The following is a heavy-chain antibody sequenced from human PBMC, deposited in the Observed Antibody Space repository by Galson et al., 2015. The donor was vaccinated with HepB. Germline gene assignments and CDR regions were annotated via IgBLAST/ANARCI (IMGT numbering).Heavy chain of an antibody. J-gene: IGHJ3*02. CDR1: GFSFGTSV. CDR2: ISTDGGSQ. V-gene: IGHV3-30*13. Sequence: SLRLSCAASGFSFGTSVMHWVRQTPDKGLAWVAFISTDGGSQMYDESVKGRFNVSRDNSKNRLYLQMNSLTTDDTAIYYCAKESDAFEIWGPGTVVTVFS. CDR3: AKESDAFEI.